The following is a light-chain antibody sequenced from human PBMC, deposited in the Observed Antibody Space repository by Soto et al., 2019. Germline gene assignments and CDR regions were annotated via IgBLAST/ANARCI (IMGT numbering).Light chain of an antibody. J-gene: IGLJ1*01. CDR2: GNK. Sequence: QSVLTQPPSVSGAPGQRVTISCTGSSSNIGAGYDVHWYQQRPGTAPKLLIYGNKNRPSGVPDRFSGSKSGTSAPLAITGLQAEDEADYYCQSYDSSLSVSYVFGTGTKVTV. V-gene: IGLV1-40*01. CDR1: SSNIGAGYD. CDR3: QSYDSSLSVSYV.